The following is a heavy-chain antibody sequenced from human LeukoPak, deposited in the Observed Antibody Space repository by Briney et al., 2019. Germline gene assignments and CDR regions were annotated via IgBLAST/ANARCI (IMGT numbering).Heavy chain of an antibody. D-gene: IGHD6-13*01. CDR3: ARHRGIAAAGRPRVYYGMDV. CDR1: GGSISSSSYY. Sequence: SETLSLTCTVSGGSISSSSYYWGWIRQPPGKGLEWIGSIYYSGSTYYNPSLKSRVTISVDTSKNQFSLKLSSVTAADTAVYYCARHRGIAAAGRPRVYYGMDVWGQGTTVTVSS. CDR2: IYYSGST. J-gene: IGHJ6*02. V-gene: IGHV4-39*01.